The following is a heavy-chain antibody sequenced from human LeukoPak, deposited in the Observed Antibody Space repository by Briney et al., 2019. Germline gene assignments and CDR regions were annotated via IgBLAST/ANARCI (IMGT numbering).Heavy chain of an antibody. CDR3: ARAGRICSSTSCFDY. V-gene: IGHV3-30-3*01. D-gene: IGHD2-2*01. CDR1: GFTFSSYA. CDR2: ISYDGSNK. J-gene: IGHJ4*02. Sequence: GRSLRLSCAASGFTFSSYAMHWVRQAPGKGLGWVAVISYDGSNKYYADSVKGRFTISRDNAKNSLYLQMNSLRAEDTAVYYCARAGRICSSTSCFDYWGQGTLVTVSS.